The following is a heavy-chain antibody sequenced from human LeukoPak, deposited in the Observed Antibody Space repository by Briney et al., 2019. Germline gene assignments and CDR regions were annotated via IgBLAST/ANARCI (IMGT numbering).Heavy chain of an antibody. CDR1: GFAFTPW. CDR3: ARDQSPTMYYGDSPVYHDALDL. CDR2: IDRDGTRQ. Sequence: GGSLRLSCAASGFAFTPWMTWVRQAPGKGLEWVANIDRDGTRQNYVDSVKGRFTISRDNAKKSLYLQMNSLRAEDTAVYYCARDQSPTMYYGDSPVYHDALDLWGQGTAVTVSP. J-gene: IGHJ3*01. D-gene: IGHD2-8*01. V-gene: IGHV3-7*01.